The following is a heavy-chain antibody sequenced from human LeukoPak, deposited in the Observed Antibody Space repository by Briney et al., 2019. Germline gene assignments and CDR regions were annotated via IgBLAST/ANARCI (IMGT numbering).Heavy chain of an antibody. Sequence: PGGSLRLSCAASGFTVSSNYMSWVRQAPGKGLEWVSVIYSGGSTYYADSVKGRFTISRDNSKNTLYLQMNSLRAEDTAVYYCARFIRESSWYGGWFDPWGQGTLVTVSS. CDR2: IYSGGST. CDR1: GFTVSSNY. CDR3: ARFIRESSWYGGWFDP. J-gene: IGHJ5*02. D-gene: IGHD6-13*01. V-gene: IGHV3-53*01.